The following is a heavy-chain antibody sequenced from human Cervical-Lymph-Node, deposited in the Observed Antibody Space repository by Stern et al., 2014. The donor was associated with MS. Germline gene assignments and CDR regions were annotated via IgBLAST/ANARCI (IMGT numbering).Heavy chain of an antibody. CDR1: GFTFSSYS. J-gene: IGHJ5*02. V-gene: IGHV3-48*02. CDR2: ITSSGSTI. D-gene: IGHD3-22*01. CDR3: ARVDYDSSGKDWFDP. Sequence: EMQLVESGGGLVQPGGSLRLSCAASGFTFSSYSMNWVRQAPGKGLEWVSYITSSGSTIYYAASVNGRFTISRDNAKNSLYLQMNSLRDEDTAVYYCARVDYDSSGKDWFDPWGQGTLVTVSS.